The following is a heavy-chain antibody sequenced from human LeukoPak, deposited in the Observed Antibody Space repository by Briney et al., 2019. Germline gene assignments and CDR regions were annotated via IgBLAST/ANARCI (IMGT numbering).Heavy chain of an antibody. CDR2: ISKEGISR. Sequence: GRSLRLSCAASGFTFSSYPMHWVRQTPGKGLEWVAFISKEGISRYYADSVKGRFTISRDNSKNSLNLQMNSLRADDTGVYYCARDPRQHPPHWGKFDYWGQGTPVSVSS. CDR3: ARDPRQHPPHWGKFDY. V-gene: IGHV3-30-3*01. CDR1: GFTFSSYP. J-gene: IGHJ4*02. D-gene: IGHD3-16*01.